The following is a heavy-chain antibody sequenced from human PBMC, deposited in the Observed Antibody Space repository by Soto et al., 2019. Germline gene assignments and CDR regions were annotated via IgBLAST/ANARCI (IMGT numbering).Heavy chain of an antibody. D-gene: IGHD3-3*01. Sequence: GGSLRLSCAASGFTFSSYAMSWVRQAPGKGLEWVSAISGSGGSTYYADSVKGRFTISRDNSKNTLYLQMNSLRAEDTAVYYCAKLSRRFLGWFEDWFDPWGQGTLVTVSS. J-gene: IGHJ5*02. CDR3: AKLSRRFLGWFEDWFDP. CDR1: GFTFSSYA. CDR2: ISGSGGST. V-gene: IGHV3-23*01.